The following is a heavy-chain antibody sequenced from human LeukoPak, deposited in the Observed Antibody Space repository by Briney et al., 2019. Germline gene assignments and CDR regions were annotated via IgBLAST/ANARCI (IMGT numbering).Heavy chain of an antibody. Sequence: ASVKLSCKAPGYTFTGYYMHWVRQAPGQGLEWMGWINPNSGGTNYAQKFQGRVTMTRDTSISTAYMELSRLRSDDTAVYYCARDPTDIVVGLDYWGQGTLVTVSS. CDR3: ARDPTDIVVGLDY. CDR1: GYTFTGYY. V-gene: IGHV1-2*02. J-gene: IGHJ4*02. D-gene: IGHD2-2*01. CDR2: INPNSGGT.